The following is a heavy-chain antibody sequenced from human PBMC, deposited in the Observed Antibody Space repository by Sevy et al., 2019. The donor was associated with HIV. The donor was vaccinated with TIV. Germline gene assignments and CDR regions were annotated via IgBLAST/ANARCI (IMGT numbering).Heavy chain of an antibody. V-gene: IGHV3-20*04. D-gene: IGHD5-18*01. Sequence: GGSLRLSCAASGFTFDDYGMSWVRQAPGKGLEWVSGINWNGGSTGYADSVKGRFTISRDNAKNSLYLQMNSLRAEDTALYYCARGTLRRGYSNGFYDYWGQGTLVTVSS. CDR3: ARGTLRRGYSNGFYDY. J-gene: IGHJ4*02. CDR1: GFTFDDYG. CDR2: INWNGGST.